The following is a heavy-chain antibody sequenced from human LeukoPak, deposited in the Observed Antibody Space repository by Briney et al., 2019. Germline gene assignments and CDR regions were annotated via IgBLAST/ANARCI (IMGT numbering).Heavy chain of an antibody. CDR1: GGSISSGTYY. Sequence: SETLSLTCTVSGGSISSGTYYWSWIRQPPGKGLEWIGYVDHTRSTNFNPSLNGRVSISRDTTKNLFSLRLRSVTAADTAVYFCARGRVSSSTWYSTYYYYFYMDVWGKGTTVTVSS. D-gene: IGHD1-1*01. CDR2: VDHTRST. J-gene: IGHJ6*03. V-gene: IGHV4-61*03. CDR3: ARGRVSSSTWYSTYYYYFYMDV.